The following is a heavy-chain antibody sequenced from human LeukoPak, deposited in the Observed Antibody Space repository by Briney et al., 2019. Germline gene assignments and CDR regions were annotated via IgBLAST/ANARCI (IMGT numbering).Heavy chain of an antibody. CDR1: GFTLSGYE. CDR3: ARISVSYYYGMDV. Sequence: GGSLRLSCAASGFTLSGYEMNWVRQAPGKGLEWVLYISSSGSTIYYADSVKGRFTISRDSAKNSLYLQMNSLRVEDTAVYHCARISVSYYYGMDVWGQGTTVTVSS. J-gene: IGHJ6*02. CDR2: ISSSGSTI. V-gene: IGHV3-48*03.